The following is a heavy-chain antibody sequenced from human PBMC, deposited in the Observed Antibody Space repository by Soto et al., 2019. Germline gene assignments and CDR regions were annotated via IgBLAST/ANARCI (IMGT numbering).Heavy chain of an antibody. D-gene: IGHD3-22*01. Sequence: QPGGSLRLSCVGSGFTFSDSVMAWVRQAPGKGLEWLSVMSGDGRTRYALSVTGRFTISRDNSKNTLYLQMRSLRAGDAAAYYCVKWHTSNFDSLPFTGFDFWGQGTQVTVSS. J-gene: IGHJ4*02. CDR2: MSGDGRT. CDR3: VKWHTSNFDSLPFTGFDF. CDR1: GFTFSDSV. V-gene: IGHV3-23*01.